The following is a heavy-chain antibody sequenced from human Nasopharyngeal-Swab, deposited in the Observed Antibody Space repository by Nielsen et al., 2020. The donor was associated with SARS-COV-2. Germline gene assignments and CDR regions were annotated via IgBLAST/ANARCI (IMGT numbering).Heavy chain of an antibody. V-gene: IGHV4-59*01. CDR2: IYYSGST. J-gene: IGHJ4*02. CDR3: ARGERRAARPPGGYFDY. D-gene: IGHD6-6*01. Sequence: WIRQPPGKGLEWIGYIYYSGSTNYNPSLKSRVTISVDTSKNQFSLKLSSATAADTAVYYCARGERRAARPPGGYFDYWGQGTLVTVSS.